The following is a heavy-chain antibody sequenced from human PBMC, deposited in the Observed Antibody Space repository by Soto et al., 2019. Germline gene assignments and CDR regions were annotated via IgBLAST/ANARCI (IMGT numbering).Heavy chain of an antibody. CDR2: ISAYNGNT. D-gene: IGHD3-3*01. CDR1: GYTFTSYG. J-gene: IGHJ4*02. CDR3: ARGSAIFGVVTLFDY. V-gene: IGHV1-18*01. Sequence: GASVKVSCKASGYTFTSYGISWVRQAPGQGLEWMGWISAYNGNTNYAQKLQGRVTMTTDTSTSTAYMELRSLRSDDTAVYYCARGSAIFGVVTLFDYWGQGTLVTVSS.